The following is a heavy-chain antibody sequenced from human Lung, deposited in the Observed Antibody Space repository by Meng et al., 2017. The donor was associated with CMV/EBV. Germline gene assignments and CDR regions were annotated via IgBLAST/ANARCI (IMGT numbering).Heavy chain of an antibody. V-gene: IGHV3-74*01. CDR1: GFTFSSYW. D-gene: IGHD6-13*01. CDR2: INSDGSST. Sequence: ESXKISXAASGFTFSSYWMHWVRQAPGKGLVWVSRINSDGSSTSYADSVKGRFTISRDNAKNTLYLQMNSLRAEDTAVYYCARDLRTVIAAAGTSADAGWGQGTXVTVSS. J-gene: IGHJ4*02. CDR3: ARDLRTVIAAAGTSADAG.